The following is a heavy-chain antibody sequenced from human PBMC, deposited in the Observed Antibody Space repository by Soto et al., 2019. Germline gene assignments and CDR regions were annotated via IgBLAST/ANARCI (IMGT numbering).Heavy chain of an antibody. V-gene: IGHV1-18*04. Sequence: RASVKVSCKXSGYTFTSYGISWVRQAPGQGLEWMGWISAYNGNTNYAQKLQGRVTMTTDTSTSTVYMELRSLRSDDTAVYYCARQAARAIDYWGQGTLVTVSS. CDR3: ARQAARAIDY. CDR1: GYTFTSYG. D-gene: IGHD6-6*01. J-gene: IGHJ4*02. CDR2: ISAYNGNT.